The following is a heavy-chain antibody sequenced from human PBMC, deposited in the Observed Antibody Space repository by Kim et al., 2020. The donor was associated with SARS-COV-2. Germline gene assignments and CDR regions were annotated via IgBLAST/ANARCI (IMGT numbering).Heavy chain of an antibody. D-gene: IGHD6-13*01. CDR3: ARRAIAAPGTWDY. CDR2: IYYSGST. CDR1: GGSISSSSYY. Sequence: SETLSLTCTVSGGSISSSSYYWGWIRQPPGKGLEWIGSIYYSGSTYNNPSLKSRVTISVDTCKNQFSLKLSSVTAADTAVFYCARRAIAAPGTWDYWGQGTLVPVSS. J-gene: IGHJ4*02. V-gene: IGHV4-39*01.